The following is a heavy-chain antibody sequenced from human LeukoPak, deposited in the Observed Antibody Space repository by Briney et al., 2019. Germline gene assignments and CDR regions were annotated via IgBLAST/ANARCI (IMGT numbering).Heavy chain of an antibody. V-gene: IGHV1-2*02. J-gene: IGHJ4*02. CDR3: ARDLGYGDSTGGDY. CDR1: GYTFTGYY. Sequence: ASVKVSCKASGYTFTGYYMHWVRQAPGQGLEWMGWINPNSGGTNYAQKFQGRVTMTRDTSISTAYMELSRLRSDDTAVYYCARDLGYGDSTGGDYWGQGSLVTVSS. CDR2: INPNSGGT. D-gene: IGHD4-17*01.